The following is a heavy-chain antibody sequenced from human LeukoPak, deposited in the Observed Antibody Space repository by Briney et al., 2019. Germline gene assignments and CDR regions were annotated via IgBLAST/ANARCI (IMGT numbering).Heavy chain of an antibody. D-gene: IGHD2-2*01. CDR3: ARDLIYCSSTSCYPLYYYYYYGMDV. CDR2: TKSKIDAETT. Sequence: GGSLRLSCAASGFTFSNAWMSWVRQAPGKGLEWVGRTKSKIDAETTDFAPPVKGRFSISRDDSKNTLYLQMNSLRAEDTAVYYCARDLIYCSSTSCYPLYYYYYYGMDVWGQGTTVTVSS. V-gene: IGHV3-15*01. CDR1: GFTFSNAW. J-gene: IGHJ6*02.